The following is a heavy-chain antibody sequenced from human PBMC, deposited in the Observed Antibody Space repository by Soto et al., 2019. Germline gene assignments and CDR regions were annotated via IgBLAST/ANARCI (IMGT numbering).Heavy chain of an antibody. CDR3: AGRIKVGIVAYWFDP. Sequence: QVQLQQWGAGLLKPSETLSLTCAVYGGSFSGYYWSWIRQPPGKGLEWIGEINHSGSTNYNPSLKIRVTISVDTSKNQFSLKLSAVTAADTAVYYCAGRIKVGIVAYWFDPWGQGTLVTVSS. J-gene: IGHJ5*02. CDR2: INHSGST. V-gene: IGHV4-34*01. CDR1: GGSFSGYY. D-gene: IGHD3-22*01.